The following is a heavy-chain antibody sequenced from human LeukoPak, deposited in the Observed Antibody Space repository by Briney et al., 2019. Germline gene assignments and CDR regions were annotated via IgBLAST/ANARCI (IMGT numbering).Heavy chain of an antibody. Sequence: ASVKVSCKASGYTFTSYDINWVRQATGQGLEWMGWMNPNSGNTGYAQKFQGRVTMTRDTSTSTVYMELSSLRSEDTAVYYCARDFGSSSDTLGWFDPWGQGTLVTVSS. V-gene: IGHV1-8*01. D-gene: IGHD6-13*01. J-gene: IGHJ5*02. CDR1: GYTFTSYD. CDR3: ARDFGSSSDTLGWFDP. CDR2: MNPNSGNT.